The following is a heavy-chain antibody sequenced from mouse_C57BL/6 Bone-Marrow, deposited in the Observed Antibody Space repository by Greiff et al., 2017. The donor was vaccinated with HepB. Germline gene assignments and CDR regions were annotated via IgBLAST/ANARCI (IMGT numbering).Heavy chain of an antibody. CDR3: ARGSSYDYVLDY. CDR1: GYAFSSSW. J-gene: IGHJ2*01. D-gene: IGHD2-4*01. V-gene: IGHV1-82*01. Sequence: QVQLQQSGPELVKPGASVKISCKASGYAFSSSWMNWVKQRPGKGLEWIGRIYPGDGDTNYNGKFKGKATLTADKSSSTAYMQLSSLTSEDSAVYFCARGSSYDYVLDYWGQGTTLTVSS. CDR2: IYPGDGDT.